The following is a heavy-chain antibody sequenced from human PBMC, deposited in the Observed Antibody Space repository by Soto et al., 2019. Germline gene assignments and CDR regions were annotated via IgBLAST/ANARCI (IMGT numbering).Heavy chain of an antibody. D-gene: IGHD2-2*01. J-gene: IGHJ3*02. CDR3: ASCSSIRCLSAFDI. Sequence: QVQLQESGPGLVTPSGTLSLTCAISAVSISSHYWWTWVRQPPGKALEWIGEIYHTGSANSNPSLQRRVTISLDKANNQFSQKLDSVTAADTAIYYCASCSSIRCLSAFDIWGQGTMVTVSS. V-gene: IGHV4-4*02. CDR1: AVSISSHYW. CDR2: IYHTGSA.